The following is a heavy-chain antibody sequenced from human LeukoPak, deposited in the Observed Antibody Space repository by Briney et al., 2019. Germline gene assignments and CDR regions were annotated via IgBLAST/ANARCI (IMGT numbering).Heavy chain of an antibody. J-gene: IGHJ4*02. Sequence: PSETLSLTCTVSGGSISSGSYYWSWIRQPAGKGLEWIGRIYSSGSTNYNPSLKSRVIISVDTSKNQFSLKLSSVTAADTAVYYCASHSLVLRFPGGADYWGQGTLVTVSS. D-gene: IGHD3-3*01. V-gene: IGHV4-61*02. CDR3: ASHSLVLRFPGGADY. CDR2: IYSSGST. CDR1: GGSISSGSYY.